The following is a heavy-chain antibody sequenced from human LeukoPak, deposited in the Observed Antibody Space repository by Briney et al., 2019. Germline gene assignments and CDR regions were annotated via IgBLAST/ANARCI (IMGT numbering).Heavy chain of an antibody. CDR2: ISGSGGST. Sequence: PGGSLRLSCAASGFNFSSYAMGWVRQAPGKGLEWVSAISGSGGSTYYADSVKGRFTISRDNSKNTLYLQMNSLRAEDTAVYYCAKGSGYYPFFDYWGQGTLVTVSS. CDR1: GFNFSSYA. CDR3: AKGSGYYPFFDY. J-gene: IGHJ4*02. V-gene: IGHV3-23*01. D-gene: IGHD3-22*01.